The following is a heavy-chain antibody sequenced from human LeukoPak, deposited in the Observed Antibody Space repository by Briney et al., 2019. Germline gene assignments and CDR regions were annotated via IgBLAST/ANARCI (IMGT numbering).Heavy chain of an antibody. Sequence: PGGSLRLSCAASGFTLCYYWMSWIRQAPGEGLEWVANIKQDGSEKFYVDSVKGRFTIPTDNAKHSLCLQMNSLRDEDTGGYYCAMSQGVGATSAFDIWGQGTMVTVSS. J-gene: IGHJ3*02. CDR3: AMSQGVGATSAFDI. CDR1: GFTLCYYW. CDR2: IKQDGSEK. V-gene: IGHV3-7*01. D-gene: IGHD1-26*01.